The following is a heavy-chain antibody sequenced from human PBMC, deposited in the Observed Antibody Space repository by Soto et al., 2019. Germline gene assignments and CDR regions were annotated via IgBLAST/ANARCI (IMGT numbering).Heavy chain of an antibody. CDR1: GGSISSGGYY. Sequence: SETLSLTCTVSGGSISSGGYYWSWIRQHPGKGLEWIGYIYYSGSTYYNPSLKSRVTISVDTSKNQFSLKLSSVTAADTAVYYCARERGQDYYDSSGYEGYNWFDPWGQGTPVTVSS. V-gene: IGHV4-31*03. CDR3: ARERGQDYYDSSGYEGYNWFDP. D-gene: IGHD3-22*01. J-gene: IGHJ5*02. CDR2: IYYSGST.